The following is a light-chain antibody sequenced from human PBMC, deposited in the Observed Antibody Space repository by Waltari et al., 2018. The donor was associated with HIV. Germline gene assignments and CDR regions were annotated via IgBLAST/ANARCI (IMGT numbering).Light chain of an antibody. Sequence: QSVLTQPPSASGTPGQRVTISCSGSSSNIGSNYVYWYQQLPGTAPKLLTYRSNQRPSGVPGRFSGSKSGTSASLAISGLRSEDEADYYCAAWDDSLSGHVVFGGGTKLTVL. CDR3: AAWDDSLSGHVV. CDR2: RSN. J-gene: IGLJ2*01. V-gene: IGLV1-47*01. CDR1: SSNIGSNY.